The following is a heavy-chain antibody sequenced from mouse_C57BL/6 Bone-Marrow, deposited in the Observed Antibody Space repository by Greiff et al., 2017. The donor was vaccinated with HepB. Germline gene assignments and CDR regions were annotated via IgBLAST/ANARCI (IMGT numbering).Heavy chain of an antibody. J-gene: IGHJ1*03. CDR2: IYPGDGDT. CDR3: AGRIACSSSWYFDV. Sequence: VQLQQSGPELVKPGASVKISCKASGYAFSSSWMNWVKQRPGKGLEWIGRIYPGDGDTNYNGKFKGKATLTADKSSSTAYMQLSSLTSEDSAVYFCAGRIACSSSWYFDVWGTGTPVTVSS. D-gene: IGHD1-1*01. CDR1: GYAFSSSW. V-gene: IGHV1-82*01.